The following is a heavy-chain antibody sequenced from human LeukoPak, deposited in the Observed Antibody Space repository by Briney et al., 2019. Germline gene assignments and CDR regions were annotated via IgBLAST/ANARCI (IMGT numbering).Heavy chain of an antibody. CDR2: ISAYNGNT. V-gene: IGHV1-18*01. J-gene: IGHJ4*02. Sequence: ASVKVSCKASGYTFTSYGISWVRQAPGQGLEWMGWISAYNGNTNYAQKLQGRVTMTTDTSTSTAYMELRSLRSDDTAVYNCARGGGYCSGGSCRYFDYWGQGTLVTVSS. D-gene: IGHD2-15*01. CDR3: ARGGGYCSGGSCRYFDY. CDR1: GYTFTSYG.